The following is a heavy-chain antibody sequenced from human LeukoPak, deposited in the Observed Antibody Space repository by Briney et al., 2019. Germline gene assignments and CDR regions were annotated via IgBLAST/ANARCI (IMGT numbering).Heavy chain of an antibody. Sequence: SETLSLTCTVSGGSIDSSNFYWAWIRQPPGKGLEWIGSVSYGGRSDNNSSLKSRVTISVDTSKNQFSLKLSSVTAADTAVYYCARGASVYPQAWFDPWGQGTLVTVSS. CDR2: VSYGGRS. J-gene: IGHJ5*02. CDR1: GGSIDSSNFY. CDR3: ARGASVYPQAWFDP. D-gene: IGHD3-16*02. V-gene: IGHV4-39*07.